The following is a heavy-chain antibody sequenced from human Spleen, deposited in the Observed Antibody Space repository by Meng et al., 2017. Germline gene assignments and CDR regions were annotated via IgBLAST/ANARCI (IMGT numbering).Heavy chain of an antibody. D-gene: IGHD1-26*01. CDR1: GFYFNNAW. V-gene: IGHV3-15*01. J-gene: IGHJ6*02. CDR3: AREIGRGSYSYYYYYAMDV. CDR2: IKSNTDGGTA. Sequence: GESLKISCAASGFYFNNAWMSWVRQAPGKGLEWVGRIKSNTDGGTAEYAAPVTGRFTISRDNAKNSLFLQMNSLRPEDTAVYYCAREIGRGSYSYYYYYAMDVWGQGTTVTVSS.